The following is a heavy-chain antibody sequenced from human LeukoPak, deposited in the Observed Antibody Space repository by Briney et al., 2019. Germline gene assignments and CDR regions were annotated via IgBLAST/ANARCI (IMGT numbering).Heavy chain of an antibody. J-gene: IGHJ4*02. CDR1: GFSFSSYW. D-gene: IGHD3-9*01. Sequence: PGGSLRLSCAASGFSFSSYWMSWVRQAPGKGPEWVANIKQDGREKYYVDSVKGRFTISRDNAKNSLYLQMNSLRAEDTAVYYCARVEDYDILTGFDYWGQGTLVTVSS. CDR2: IKQDGREK. V-gene: IGHV3-7*01. CDR3: ARVEDYDILTGFDY.